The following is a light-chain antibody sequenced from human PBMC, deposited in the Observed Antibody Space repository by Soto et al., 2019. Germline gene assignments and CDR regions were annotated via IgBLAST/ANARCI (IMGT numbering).Light chain of an antibody. J-gene: IGLJ2*01. CDR3: TTYTSSSTRGV. CDR2: DVT. CDR1: SSDVGGYNY. Sequence: QSVLTQPASVSGSPGQSITISCTGTSSDVGGYNYVSWYQQHPGKAPKLMIYDVTSRPSGVSNRFSASKSGNTASLPISGLQALDVAAYYVTTYTSSSTRGVFGGGTKLTVL. V-gene: IGLV2-14*01.